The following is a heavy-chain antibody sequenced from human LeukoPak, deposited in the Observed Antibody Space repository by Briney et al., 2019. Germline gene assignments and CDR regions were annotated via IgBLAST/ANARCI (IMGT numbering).Heavy chain of an antibody. CDR1: GGSINNYY. Sequence: SETLSLTCIVSGGSINNYYWNWIRQPAGQGLEWIGRIYTSGSTNYNPSLKSRVTMSVDTSKNQFSLKLRSVTAADTAVYYRARSDYGDYDLLTWFDPWGQGTLVTVSS. CDR3: ARSDYGDYDLLTWFDP. J-gene: IGHJ5*02. V-gene: IGHV4-4*07. D-gene: IGHD4-17*01. CDR2: IYTSGST.